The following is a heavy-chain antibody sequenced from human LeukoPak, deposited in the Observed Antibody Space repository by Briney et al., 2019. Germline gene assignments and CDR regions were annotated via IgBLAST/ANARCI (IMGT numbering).Heavy chain of an antibody. CDR3: ARLSITISGFDY. D-gene: IGHD1-14*01. V-gene: IGHV4-39*01. CDR1: GGSISSSNYY. J-gene: IGHJ4*02. Sequence: SETLSLTCTVSGGSISSSNYYWGWIRQPPGKGLEWIGSMYYSGSTYYNPSLKSRVTISVDTSKNQFSLKLSSVTAADTAVCYCARLSITISGFDYWGQGTLVTVSS. CDR2: MYYSGST.